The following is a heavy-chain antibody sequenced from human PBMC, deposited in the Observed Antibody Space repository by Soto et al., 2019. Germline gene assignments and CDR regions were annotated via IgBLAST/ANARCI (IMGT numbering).Heavy chain of an antibody. J-gene: IGHJ5*02. CDR3: AKDRWGQLVPVALFDP. V-gene: IGHV3-23*01. CDR1: GFTFSSYA. CDR2: ISGSGGST. Sequence: EVQLLESGEGLVQPGGSLRLSCAASGFTFSSYAMSWVRQAPGKGLEWVSAISGSGGSTYYADSVKGRFTISRDNSKNTLYLQMNSLRAEDTAVYYCAKDRWGQLVPVALFDPWGQGTLVTVSS. D-gene: IGHD6-6*01.